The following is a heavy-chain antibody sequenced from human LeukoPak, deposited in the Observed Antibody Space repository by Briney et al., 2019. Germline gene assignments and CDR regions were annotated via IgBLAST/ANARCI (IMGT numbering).Heavy chain of an antibody. CDR2: IHPYGIF. CDR1: GGSCDDSY. D-gene: IGHD5-24*01. J-gene: IGHJ4*02. V-gene: IGHV4-34*01. Sequence: SETLSLTCAVYGGSCDDSYCSWIRQPPGKGLEWIGEIHPYGIFYYNSSLMSRVTISIDTSKNQFSLRLTSVTAADTAFYYCARGRDRSKAGDHWGQGSLVTVSS. CDR3: ARGRDRSKAGDH.